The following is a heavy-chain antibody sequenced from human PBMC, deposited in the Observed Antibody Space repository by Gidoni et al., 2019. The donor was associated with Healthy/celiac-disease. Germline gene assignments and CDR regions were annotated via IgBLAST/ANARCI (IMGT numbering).Heavy chain of an antibody. CDR2: INPSGGST. Sequence: QVQLLQSGAEVKKPRASVKVSCKASGDTFTSYSMHWVRQAPGQGLEWMGIINPSGGSTSYEQKFQGRVTMTRDTSTSTVYMELSSLRSEDTAVYYCARASSSWYTFDYWGQGTLVTVSS. CDR3: ARASSSWYTFDY. D-gene: IGHD6-13*01. J-gene: IGHJ4*02. V-gene: IGHV1-46*01. CDR1: GDTFTSYS.